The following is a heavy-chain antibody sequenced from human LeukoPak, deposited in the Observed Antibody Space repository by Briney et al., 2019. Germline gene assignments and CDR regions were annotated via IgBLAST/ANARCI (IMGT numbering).Heavy chain of an antibody. Sequence: SETLSLTCTVSGGSISSGRYYWSWIRQPAGKGLEWIGRIYTSGSTNYNPSLKSRDTISVDTSKNEFSLKLSSVTAADTAVYYCARDSIAGAGVDYWGQGTLVTVSS. J-gene: IGHJ4*02. CDR1: GGSISSGRYY. CDR3: ARDSIAGAGVDY. V-gene: IGHV4-61*02. D-gene: IGHD6-19*01. CDR2: IYTSGST.